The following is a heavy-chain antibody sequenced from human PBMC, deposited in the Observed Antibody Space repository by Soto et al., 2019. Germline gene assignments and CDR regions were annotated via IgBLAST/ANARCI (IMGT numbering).Heavy chain of an antibody. CDR2: ISSSSSTI. CDR3: ARLGYDSSGDYFDY. Sequence: GGSLSLSCAASGFTFSSYSMNWVRQAPGKGLEWVSYISSSSSTIYYADSVKGRFTISRDNAKNSLYLQMNSLRAEDTAVYYCARLGYDSSGDYFDYWGQGTLVTVSS. CDR1: GFTFSSYS. V-gene: IGHV3-48*01. D-gene: IGHD3-22*01. J-gene: IGHJ4*02.